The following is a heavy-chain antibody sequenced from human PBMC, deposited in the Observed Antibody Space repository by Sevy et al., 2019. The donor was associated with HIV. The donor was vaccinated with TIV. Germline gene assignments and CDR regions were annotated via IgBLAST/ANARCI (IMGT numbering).Heavy chain of an antibody. V-gene: IGHV4-30-2*01. CDR3: ARVTTLFGALNLNYFHP. D-gene: IGHD3-3*01. Sequence: SETLSLTCAVSGDSINSGDYSWSWIRQPPGRGLEWIGYIYHSGNTYYNPSLKSRVTISVDRSRNQFSLKLTSVTAADTALYYCARVTTLFGALNLNYFHPWGQGTLVTVSS. CDR2: IYHSGNT. J-gene: IGHJ5*02. CDR1: GDSINSGDYS.